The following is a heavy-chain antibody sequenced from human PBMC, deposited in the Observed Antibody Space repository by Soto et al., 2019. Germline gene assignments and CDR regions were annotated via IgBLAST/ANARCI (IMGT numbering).Heavy chain of an antibody. D-gene: IGHD6-13*01. CDR2: IVPIFGTA. CDR1: GGTFSSYA. Sequence: QVQLVQSGAEVKKPGSSVKVSCKASGGTFSSYAIRWVRQAPGQGLEWMGGIVPIFGTANYAQKFQGRVTITADIPTDTAYIQRSILRPEDTAVYYCASERYSSSWYEGSWFDPWGQGTLVTVSS. CDR3: ASERYSSSWYEGSWFDP. J-gene: IGHJ5*02. V-gene: IGHV1-69*06.